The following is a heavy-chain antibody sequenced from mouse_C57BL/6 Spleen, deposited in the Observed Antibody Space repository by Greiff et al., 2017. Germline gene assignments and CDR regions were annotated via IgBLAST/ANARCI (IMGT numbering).Heavy chain of an antibody. CDR2: ISSGGSYT. V-gene: IGHV5-6*01. Sequence: EVQRVESGGDLVKPGGSLKLSCAASGFTFSSYGMSWVRQTPDKRLEWVATISSGGSYTYYPDSVKGRFTISRDSAKNTLYLQMSSRKSEYTAMYYCARHSKYYFDYWGQGTTLTVSS. CDR3: ARHSKYYFDY. D-gene: IGHD2-5*01. CDR1: GFTFSSYG. J-gene: IGHJ2*01.